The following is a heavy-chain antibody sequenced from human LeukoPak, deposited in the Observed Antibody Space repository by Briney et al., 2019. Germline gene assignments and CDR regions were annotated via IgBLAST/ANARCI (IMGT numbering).Heavy chain of an antibody. CDR1: GYSFTSFD. V-gene: IGHV1-8*02. D-gene: IGHD5/OR15-5a*01. Sequence: GASVKVSCKASGYSFTSFDINWVRRATGQGLEWMGWMNPNSGSAGYAQKFQGRVIMTGNTSIGTAYMELSGLRSDDTAVYYCARETTVSTTFDLWGRGTLVTVSS. CDR3: ARETTVSTTFDL. J-gene: IGHJ2*01. CDR2: MNPNSGSA.